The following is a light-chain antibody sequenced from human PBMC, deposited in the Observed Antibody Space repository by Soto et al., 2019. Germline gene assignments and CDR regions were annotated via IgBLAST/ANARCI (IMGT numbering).Light chain of an antibody. J-gene: IGKJ1*01. Sequence: DIQMTQSPSSLYASVGDRVTITCRASHNITNYLNWYQQKSGTAPTLLIYAASNLQGGDPSRFTGSASGTDFTLTISSLQPEDFATYYCQQSYSTPCAFGQGTKVDTK. CDR1: HNITNY. CDR3: QQSYSTPCA. V-gene: IGKV1-39*01. CDR2: AAS.